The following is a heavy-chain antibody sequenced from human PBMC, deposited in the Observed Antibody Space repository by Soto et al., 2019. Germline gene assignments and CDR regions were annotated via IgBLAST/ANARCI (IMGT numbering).Heavy chain of an antibody. Sequence: PGGSLRLSCAASGFTVSSNYMSWVRQAPGKGLEWVSVIYSGGSTYYADSVKGRFTISRDNSKNTLYLQMNSLRAEDTAVYYCARRGAQLWLRPYYYYGMEVWGQGTTVTVSS. CDR1: GFTVSSNY. J-gene: IGHJ6*02. CDR2: IYSGGST. D-gene: IGHD5-18*01. V-gene: IGHV3-66*04. CDR3: ARRGAQLWLRPYYYYGMEV.